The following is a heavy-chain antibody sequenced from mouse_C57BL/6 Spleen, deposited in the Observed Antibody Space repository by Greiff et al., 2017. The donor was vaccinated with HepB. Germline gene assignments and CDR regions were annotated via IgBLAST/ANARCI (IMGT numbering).Heavy chain of an antibody. Sequence: VQWVESGPGLVQPSQSLSITCTVSGFSLTSYGVHWVRQSPGKGLEWLGVIWSGGSTDYNAAFISRLSISKDNSKSQVFFKMNSLQADDTAIYYCARNYYSNYGWFAYWGQGTLVTVSA. CDR3: ARNYYSNYGWFAY. D-gene: IGHD2-5*01. J-gene: IGHJ3*01. CDR1: GFSLTSYG. CDR2: IWSGGST. V-gene: IGHV2-2*01.